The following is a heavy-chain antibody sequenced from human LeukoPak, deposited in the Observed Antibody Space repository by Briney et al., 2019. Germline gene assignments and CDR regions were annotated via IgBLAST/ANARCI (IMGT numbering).Heavy chain of an antibody. J-gene: IGHJ6*03. D-gene: IGHD2-15*01. CDR1: GFTFSDYH. CDR2: ISATNTDI. Sequence: GGSLRLSCAASGFTFSDYHMSWTRQAPGKGLEWVSYISATNTDIHYTDSVKGRFTISRDKAKNSLYLQMNSLSAEDTAVYYCARDRCSGGGCYFYYMDVWGKGTTVAISS. CDR3: ARDRCSGGGCYFYYMDV. V-gene: IGHV3-11*01.